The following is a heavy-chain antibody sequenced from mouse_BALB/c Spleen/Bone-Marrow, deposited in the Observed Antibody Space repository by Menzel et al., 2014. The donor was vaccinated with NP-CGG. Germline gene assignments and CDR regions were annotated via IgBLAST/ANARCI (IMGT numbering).Heavy chain of an antibody. D-gene: IGHD2-4*01. Sequence: EVMLVESGGGLVKPGGSLKLSCAASGFTFSSYAMYWVRQTPEKGLEWVAYISSGGSTHYQDGVKRGFTISRDNARNILYLQMSSLRTEDTAMYYGANDDDDGQYDFDYWGQGTTLTVSS. CDR1: GFTFSSYA. CDR3: ANDDDDGQYDFDY. CDR2: ISSGGST. J-gene: IGHJ2*01. V-gene: IGHV5-6-5*01.